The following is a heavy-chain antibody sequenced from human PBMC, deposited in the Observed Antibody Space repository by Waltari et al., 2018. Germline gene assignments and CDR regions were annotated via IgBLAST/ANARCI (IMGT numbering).Heavy chain of an antibody. Sequence: VQLVESGGGVVQPGRSLRLSCAASGFSFRSDGMHWVRQAPGKGPEWVTAMSRRGRNEHYAGPVEGRFTISRDNSNNMLYLQMNILRAEDTAIYYCVRGGGPYFDYWGQGALVIVSS. J-gene: IGHJ4*02. CDR3: VRGGGPYFDY. CDR2: MSRRGRNE. V-gene: IGHV3-30*13. CDR1: GFSFRSDG. D-gene: IGHD2-15*01.